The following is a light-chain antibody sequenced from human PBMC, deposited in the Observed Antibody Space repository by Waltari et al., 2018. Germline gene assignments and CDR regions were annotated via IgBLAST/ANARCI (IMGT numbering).Light chain of an antibody. CDR2: SVS. CDR1: DDNYNY. V-gene: IGKV1-16*01. J-gene: IGKJ1*01. Sequence: DVQMTQSPGSLSASVGDRVTITCRASDDNYNYVAWLQQKPGKAPKPRIYSVSSLRRGVPSRFRGSRSGTNFTLTISYLQPEDFATYFCQQFNRYPWTFGQGTKVEI. CDR3: QQFNRYPWT.